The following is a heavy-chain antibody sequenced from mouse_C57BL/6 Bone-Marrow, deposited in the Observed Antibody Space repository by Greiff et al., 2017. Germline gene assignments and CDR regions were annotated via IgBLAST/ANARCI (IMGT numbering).Heavy chain of an antibody. Sequence: QVQLQQPGAELVKPGASVKLSCKASGYTFTSYWMQWVKQRPGQGLEWIGEIDPSDSYTNYNQKFKGKATLTVDPSSSTAYMQLSSLTAEDSAVYCCARYDGSSYFDYWGQGTTLTVSS. D-gene: IGHD1-1*01. CDR1: GYTFTSYW. J-gene: IGHJ2*01. CDR2: IDPSDSYT. CDR3: ARYDGSSYFDY. V-gene: IGHV1-50*01.